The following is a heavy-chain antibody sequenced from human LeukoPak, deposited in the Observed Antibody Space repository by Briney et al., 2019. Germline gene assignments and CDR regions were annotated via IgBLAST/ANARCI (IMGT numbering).Heavy chain of an antibody. Sequence: GGSLRLSCAASGFTFSKAWMSWVRQAPGKGLEWVGRIKTKTEGETRDYAAPVQGRFTISRDDSKNTLPLQMNSLKTEDTAVYYCTTYYYVGYFDSWGQGTLVTVSS. D-gene: IGHD3-10*02. CDR1: GFTFSKAW. V-gene: IGHV3-15*01. CDR3: TTYYYVGYFDS. J-gene: IGHJ4*02. CDR2: IKTKTEGETR.